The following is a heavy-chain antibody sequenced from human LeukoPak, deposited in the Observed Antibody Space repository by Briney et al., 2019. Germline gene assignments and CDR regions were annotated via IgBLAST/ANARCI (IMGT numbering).Heavy chain of an antibody. D-gene: IGHD2-2*01. J-gene: IGHJ6*04. V-gene: IGHV4-34*01. CDR2: INHSGST. CDR3: ARKRSSTSLHYGMDV. Sequence: SETLSLTCTVSGGSISSYYWSWIRQPPGKGLEWIGEINHSGSTNYNPSLKSRVTISVDTSKNQFSLKLSSVTAADTAVYYCARKRSSTSLHYGMDVWGKGTTVTVSS. CDR1: GGSISSYY.